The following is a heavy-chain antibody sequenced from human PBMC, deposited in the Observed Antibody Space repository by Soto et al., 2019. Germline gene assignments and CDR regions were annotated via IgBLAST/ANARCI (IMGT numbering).Heavy chain of an antibody. D-gene: IGHD3-3*01. CDR2: ISSNGGST. CDR3: AKGAYDFWSGYPNWFDP. V-gene: IGHV3-64*04. CDR1: GFTLGDYA. Sequence: PGGSLRLSCTASGFTLGDYAMHWVRQAPGKGLEYVSAISSNGGSTYYADSVKGRFTISRDNSKNTLYLQMNSLRAEDTAVYYCAKGAYDFWSGYPNWFDPWGQGTLVTVSS. J-gene: IGHJ5*02.